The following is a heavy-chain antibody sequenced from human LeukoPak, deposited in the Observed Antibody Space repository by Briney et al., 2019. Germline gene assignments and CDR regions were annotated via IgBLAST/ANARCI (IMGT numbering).Heavy chain of an antibody. D-gene: IGHD3-22*01. CDR1: GGSISSYY. J-gene: IGHJ4*02. CDR3: ARSSGYYYS. CDR2: IYTSGST. V-gene: IGHV4-4*09. Sequence: SETLFLTCTVSGGSISSYYWSWIRQPPGKGLEWIGYIYTSGSTNYNPSLKSRVTISVDTSKNQFSLKLSSVTAADTAVYYCARSSGYYYSWGQGTLVTVSS.